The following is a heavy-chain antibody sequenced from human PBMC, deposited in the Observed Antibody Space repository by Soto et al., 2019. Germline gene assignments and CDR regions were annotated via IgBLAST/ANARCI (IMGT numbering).Heavy chain of an antibody. D-gene: IGHD4-17*01. J-gene: IGHJ4*02. CDR1: GFTFSSYG. CDR2: ISYDGSNK. Sequence: QVQLVESGGGVVQPGRSLRLSCAASGFTFSSYGMHWVRQAPGKGLEWVAVISYDGSNKYYADSVKGRFTISRDNSKNTLYLQMNSLGAEDTAVYYCAKVWVDYGDILDYWGQGTLVTVSS. CDR3: AKVWVDYGDILDY. V-gene: IGHV3-30*18.